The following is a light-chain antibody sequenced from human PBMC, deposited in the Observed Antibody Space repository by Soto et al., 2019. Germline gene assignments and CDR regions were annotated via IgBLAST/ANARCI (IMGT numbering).Light chain of an antibody. CDR3: TSYTSSSTWV. CDR2: EVS. V-gene: IGLV2-14*01. Sequence: HSALTQPASVSGSPGQSITISCTGTSSDVGGYNYVSWYQQHPGKATKLLIYEVSNRPSGVSNRFSGSKSGNTASLTISGLQAEDEADYYCTSYTSSSTWVFGGGTKLTVL. CDR1: SSDVGGYNY. J-gene: IGLJ3*02.